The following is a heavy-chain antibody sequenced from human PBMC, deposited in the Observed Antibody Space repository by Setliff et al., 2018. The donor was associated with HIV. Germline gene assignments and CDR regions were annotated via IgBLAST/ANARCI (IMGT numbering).Heavy chain of an antibody. CDR1: GYSISRGYY. Sequence: SETLSLTCAVSGYSISRGYYWGWIRQPPGKGLEWIGNIYHSGSTLYNPSLKSRVTTSVDTSKNQFSLKLRSVTAADTAVYYCARGYGHIVEVIASDAFDIWGQGIMVTVSS. CDR2: IYHSGST. V-gene: IGHV4-38-2*01. CDR3: ARGYGHIVEVIASDAFDI. D-gene: IGHD2-21*01. J-gene: IGHJ3*02.